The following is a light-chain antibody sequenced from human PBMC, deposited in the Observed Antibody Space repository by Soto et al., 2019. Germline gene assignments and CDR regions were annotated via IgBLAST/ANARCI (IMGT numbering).Light chain of an antibody. CDR3: QQYGSSPLT. CDR2: DAS. J-gene: IGKJ4*01. V-gene: IGKV3D-20*01. Sequence: EIVLTQSPATLSLSPGERATLSCGASQSVSTSNLAWYHQKPGLAPRLLINDASSRATGIPDRFSGSGSGTDFTLTISRLEPEDFAVYYCQQYGSSPLTFGGGTKVEIK. CDR1: QSVSTSN.